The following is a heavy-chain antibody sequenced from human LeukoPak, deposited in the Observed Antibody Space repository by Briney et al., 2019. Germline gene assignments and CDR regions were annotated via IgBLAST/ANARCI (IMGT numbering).Heavy chain of an antibody. CDR1: GGSFSGYY. D-gene: IGHD3-22*01. CDR3: ASLGYYYDRSGAFDI. V-gene: IGHV4-34*01. Sequence: SETLSLTCAVYGGSFSGYYWSWIRQPPGKGLEWIGEINHSGSTNYNPSLKSRVTISVDTSKNQFSLKLSSVTAADTAVYYCASLGYYYDRSGAFDIWGQGTMVTVSS. J-gene: IGHJ3*02. CDR2: INHSGST.